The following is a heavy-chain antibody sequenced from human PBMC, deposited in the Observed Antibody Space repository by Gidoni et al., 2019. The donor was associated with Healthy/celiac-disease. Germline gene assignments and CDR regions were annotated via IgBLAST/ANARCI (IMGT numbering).Heavy chain of an antibody. CDR1: GFPFSSYA. CDR2: ISGSGGST. V-gene: IGHV3-23*01. Sequence: EVQLLESGGGLVQPGVSLRLSCAASGFPFSSYAMSWVRQAPGKGLEWGSAISGSGGSTYDADSVKGRFTISRDNSKNTMYLQMNSLRAEDTVVYYCAKGGTAMVRGDAFDIWGQGTMVTVSS. D-gene: IGHD5-18*01. CDR3: AKGGTAMVRGDAFDI. J-gene: IGHJ3*02.